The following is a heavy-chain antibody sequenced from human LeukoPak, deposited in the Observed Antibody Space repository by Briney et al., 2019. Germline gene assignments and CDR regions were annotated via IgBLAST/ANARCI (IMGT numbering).Heavy chain of an antibody. V-gene: IGHV4-30-2*01. D-gene: IGHD3-22*01. CDR1: GGSISSGGYY. CDR3: AGALDSSGYYYVY. CDR2: IYHSGST. J-gene: IGHJ4*02. Sequence: PSETLSLTCTVSGGSISSGGYYWSWIRQPPGKGLEWIGYIYHSGSTYYNPSLKSRVTISVDRSKNQFSLKLSSVTAADTAVYYCAGALDSSGYYYVYWGQGTLVTVSS.